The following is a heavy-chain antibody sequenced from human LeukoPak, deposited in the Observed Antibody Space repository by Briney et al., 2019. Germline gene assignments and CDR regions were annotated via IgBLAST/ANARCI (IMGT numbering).Heavy chain of an antibody. CDR3: ARGDFDFDGDYGDYVLLGPLDY. V-gene: IGHV3-21*01. Sequence: PGGSLRLSCAASGFTFSSYSMNWVRQAPGKGLEWVSSISSSSSYIYYADSVKGRFTISRDNAKNSLYLQMNSLRAEDTAVYYCARGDFDFDGDYGDYVLLGPLDYWGQGTLVTVSS. CDR2: ISSSSSYI. D-gene: IGHD4-17*01. CDR1: GFTFSSYS. J-gene: IGHJ4*02.